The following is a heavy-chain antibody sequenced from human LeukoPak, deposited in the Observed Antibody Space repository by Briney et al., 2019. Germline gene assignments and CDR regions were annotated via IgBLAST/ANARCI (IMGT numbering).Heavy chain of an antibody. J-gene: IGHJ4*02. V-gene: IGHV3-48*01. CDR2: ISSSSSTI. CDR1: GFTFSSYG. CDR3: ASDIVVVTAIRAVGY. D-gene: IGHD2-21*02. Sequence: GGSLRLSCAASGFTFSSYGMNWVRQAPGKGLEWVSYISSSSSTIYYADSVKGRFTISRDNAKNSLYLQMNSLRAEDTAVYYCASDIVVVTAIRAVGYWGQGTLVTVSS.